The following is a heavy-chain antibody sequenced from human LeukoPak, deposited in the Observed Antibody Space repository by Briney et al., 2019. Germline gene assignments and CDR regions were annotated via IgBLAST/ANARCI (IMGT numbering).Heavy chain of an antibody. CDR2: ISYDGSNK. CDR1: GFTFSNSG. D-gene: IGHD6-19*01. CDR3: CTSGPCDY. Sequence: RPGGSLRLSCAASGFTFSNSGMHWVRQAPGKGLEWVAVISYDGSNKYHADSVKGRFTISRDNSKNTLYLQMNSLRTEDTAMYYCCTSGPCDYWGQGTLVTVSS. V-gene: IGHV3-30*03. J-gene: IGHJ4*02.